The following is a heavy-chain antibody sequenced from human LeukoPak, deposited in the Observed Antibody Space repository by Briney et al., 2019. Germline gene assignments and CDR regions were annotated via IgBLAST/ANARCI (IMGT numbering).Heavy chain of an antibody. CDR1: GFTFNNYW. V-gene: IGHV3-7*01. J-gene: IGHJ4*02. CDR3: ARDTVGTIGAVGRSDY. Sequence: GGSLRLSCAASGFTFNNYWMSWVRQAPGKGLEWVANIKQNGIEKNYVDSVKGRFTISRDNAENSVFLQMNGLRDEDTAVYYCARDTVGTIGAVGRSDYWGQGTLVTVYS. CDR2: IKQNGIEK. D-gene: IGHD6-13*01.